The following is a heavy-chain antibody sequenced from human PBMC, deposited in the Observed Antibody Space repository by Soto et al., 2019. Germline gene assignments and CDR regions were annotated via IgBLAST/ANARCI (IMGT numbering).Heavy chain of an antibody. V-gene: IGHV3-48*02. Sequence: SLRLSCAASGFTFSSYSMNWVRQAPGKGLEWVSYITSSGSTIYYADSVKGRFTISRDNAKNSLYLQMNNLRDEDTAVYYCAIPPQNSGSYFYYFDYWGQGTLVTVSS. J-gene: IGHJ4*02. CDR2: ITSSGSTI. D-gene: IGHD1-26*01. CDR3: AIPPQNSGSYFYYFDY. CDR1: GFTFSSYS.